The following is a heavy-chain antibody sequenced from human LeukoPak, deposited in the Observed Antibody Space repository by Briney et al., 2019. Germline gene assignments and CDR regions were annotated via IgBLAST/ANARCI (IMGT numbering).Heavy chain of an antibody. D-gene: IGHD5-24*01. CDR1: GFTFSTHA. CDR2: IGGSDGST. CDR3: VDGYNLGY. J-gene: IGHJ4*02. Sequence: GGSLRLSCVASGFTFSTHAMSWVRLAPGKGLEWVSAIGGSDGSTYYADSVKGRFTISRDNSKNTLYLQMNSLRAEDTAVYYCVDGYNLGYWGQGTLVTVSS. V-gene: IGHV3-23*01.